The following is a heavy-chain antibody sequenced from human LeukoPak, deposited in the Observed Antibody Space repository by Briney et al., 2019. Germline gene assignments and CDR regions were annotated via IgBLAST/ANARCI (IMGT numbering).Heavy chain of an antibody. CDR3: AKEMAGYTNPYYFDY. J-gene: IGHJ4*02. Sequence: GGSLRLSPAASGFTFSTYARSWVRQAPGRGLEGVATISGSGANSYYADSGRGPFTISRDNSKNTLYLHTNSLRAEDTAVYYCAKEMAGYTNPYYFDYWGQGTLVTVSS. CDR1: GFTFSTYA. D-gene: IGHD3-16*02. CDR2: ISGSGANS. V-gene: IGHV3-23*01.